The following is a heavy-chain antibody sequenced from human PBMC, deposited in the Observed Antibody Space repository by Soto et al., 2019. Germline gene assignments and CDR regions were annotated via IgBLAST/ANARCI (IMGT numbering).Heavy chain of an antibody. D-gene: IGHD3-3*01. V-gene: IGHV3-23*01. Sequence: GGSLRLSCAASGFTFSSYAMSWVRQAPGKGLEWVSAISGSGGSTYYAETVKGRITIYRDNSKNTLYLQMNSLRAEDTAVYYCAKVGDFWSGYYTGGYYYYM. CDR3: AKVGDFWSGYYTGGYYYYM. CDR2: ISGSGGST. J-gene: IGHJ6*03. CDR1: GFTFSSYA.